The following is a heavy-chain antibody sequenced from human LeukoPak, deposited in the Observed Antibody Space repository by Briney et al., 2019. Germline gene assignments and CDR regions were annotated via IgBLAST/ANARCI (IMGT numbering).Heavy chain of an antibody. CDR3: ARGRHDYGDYDVRAVGYYFDY. CDR2: INHSGST. Sequence: PSETLSLTCAVYGGSFSGYYWSWIRQPPGKGLEWIGEINHSGSTNYNPSLKSRVTISVDTSKNQFSLKLSSVTAADPAVYYCARGRHDYGDYDVRAVGYYFDYWGQGTLVTVSS. V-gene: IGHV4-34*01. CDR1: GGSFSGYY. J-gene: IGHJ4*02. D-gene: IGHD4-17*01.